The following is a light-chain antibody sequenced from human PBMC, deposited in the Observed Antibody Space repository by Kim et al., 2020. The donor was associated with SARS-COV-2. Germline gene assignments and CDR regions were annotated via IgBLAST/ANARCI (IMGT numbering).Light chain of an antibody. J-gene: IGLJ3*02. CDR1: GSNIGSDYV. CDR3: QSYDSNLRGGV. CDR2: SND. V-gene: IGLV1-40*01. Sequence: QSVLTQPPSVSGAPGQRVTISCYGTGSNIGSDYVVHWYHQLPGAAPKVVIYSNDKRPSGVPDRFSGSQSGPSASLAITGLQPDDEGYYYCQSYDSNLRGGVFGGGTQLTVL.